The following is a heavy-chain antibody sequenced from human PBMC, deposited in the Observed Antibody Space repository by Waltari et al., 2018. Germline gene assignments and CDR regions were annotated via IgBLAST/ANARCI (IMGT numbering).Heavy chain of an antibody. D-gene: IGHD6-6*01. CDR3: EVSSSSFGNY. Sequence: EEKLLQSGGDLVPPGGSLRLSSAASGFTLCNYAMAWVRQAPGEGLEWVSSISVSGDSVDSADSVKGRFTTSRDNSKNIRYLQVNSLRVEDTALYYCEVSSSSFGNYWGQGALVTVSS. CDR1: GFTLCNYA. J-gene: IGHJ4*02. CDR2: ISVSGDSV. V-gene: IGHV3-23*01.